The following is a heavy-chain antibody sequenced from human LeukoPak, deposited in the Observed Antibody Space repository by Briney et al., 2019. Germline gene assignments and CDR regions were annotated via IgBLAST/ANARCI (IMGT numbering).Heavy chain of an antibody. CDR1: GFTVGSYA. J-gene: IGHJ3*02. D-gene: IGHD3-9*01. CDR2: LSGSGTSP. CDR3: ARDGGLRYFDWYDGFDI. Sequence: PGGSLRLSCAVSGFTVGSYAMSWVRQPPGKGLEWVSSLSGSGTSPYYADSVRGRFTISTDKSKNTLYLQMNSLRAEDTAVYYCARDGGLRYFDWYDGFDIWGQGTMVTVSS. V-gene: IGHV3-23*01.